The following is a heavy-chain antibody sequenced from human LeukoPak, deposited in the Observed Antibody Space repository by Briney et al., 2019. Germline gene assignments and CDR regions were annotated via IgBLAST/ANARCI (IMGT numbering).Heavy chain of an antibody. D-gene: IGHD2-2*01. J-gene: IGHJ6*03. CDR1: GGSISSGSYY. CDR3: ARDKTSYYYYYYYMDV. Sequence: SETLSLTCTVSGGSISSGSYYWCWIRQPAGKGLEWIGRIYTSGSTNYNPSLKSRVTISVDTSKNQFSLNLSSVTAADTAVYYCARDKTSYYYYYYYMDVWGKGTTVTVSS. CDR2: IYTSGST. V-gene: IGHV4-61*02.